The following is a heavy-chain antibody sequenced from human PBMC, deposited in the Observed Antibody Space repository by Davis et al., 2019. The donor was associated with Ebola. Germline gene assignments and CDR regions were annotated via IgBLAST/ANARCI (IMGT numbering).Heavy chain of an antibody. CDR3: ARGRVRWFDP. CDR2: INHSGST. Sequence: PSETLSLTCTVSGGSISSGDYYWSWIRQPPGKGLEWIGEINHSGSTNYNPSLKSRVTISVDTSKNQFSLKLSSVTAADTAVYYCARGRVRWFDPWGQGTLVTVSS. CDR1: GGSISSGDYY. V-gene: IGHV4-39*07. J-gene: IGHJ5*02.